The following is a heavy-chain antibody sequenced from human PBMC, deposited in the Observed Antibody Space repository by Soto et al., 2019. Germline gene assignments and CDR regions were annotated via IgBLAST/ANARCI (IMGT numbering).Heavy chain of an antibody. D-gene: IGHD2-8*01. CDR3: ARDGVASTKTFRVVAPYGLDV. CDR1: GGSISSGGYY. CDR2: IYYSGST. Sequence: SETLSLTCTVSGGSISSGGYYWSWIRQHPGKGLEWIGYIYYSGSTYYNPSLKSRVTISVDTSKNQFSLKLSSVTAADTAMYYCARDGVASTKTFRVVAPYGLDVWGQGTTVTVSS. J-gene: IGHJ6*02. V-gene: IGHV4-31*03.